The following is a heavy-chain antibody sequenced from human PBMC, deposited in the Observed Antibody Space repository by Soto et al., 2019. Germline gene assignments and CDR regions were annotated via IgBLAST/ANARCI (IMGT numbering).Heavy chain of an antibody. CDR1: GGTFLSYA. CDR2: IIPIFDTT. CDR3: ARDSATPFDY. V-gene: IGHV1-69*13. D-gene: IGHD2-15*01. Sequence: SVKVSCKASGGTFLSYAINWVRQAPGQGLEWMGGIIPIFDTTTNAQNFQGRVTLTADEFTTTAYMELSSLRSEDTAVYYCARDSATPFDYWGQGTLVTVSS. J-gene: IGHJ4*02.